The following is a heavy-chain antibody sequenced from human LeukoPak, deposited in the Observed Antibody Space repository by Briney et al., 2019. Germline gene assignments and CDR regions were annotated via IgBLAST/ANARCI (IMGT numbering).Heavy chain of an antibody. CDR3: ARDGERHYYYMDV. Sequence: ASVKVPCKASGYTFTIYYMHWVRQAPGQGLEWMGIINPSGGSTSYAQKFQGRVTMTRDMSTSTVYMELSSLRSEDTAVYYCARDGERHYYYMDVWGKGTTVTVSS. J-gene: IGHJ6*03. V-gene: IGHV1-46*01. CDR1: GYTFTIYY. CDR2: INPSGGST.